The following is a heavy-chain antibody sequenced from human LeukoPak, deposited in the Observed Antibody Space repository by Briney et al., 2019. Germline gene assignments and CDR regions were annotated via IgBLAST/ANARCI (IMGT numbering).Heavy chain of an antibody. J-gene: IGHJ4*02. CDR1: GGSISSYY. Sequence: SETLSLTCTVSGGSISSYYWSWIRQPPGKGLEWIGYIYYGGSTNYNPSLKSRVTISVDTSKNQFSLKLSSVTAADTAVYYCGLGDFGSYYFDYWGQGTLVTVSS. V-gene: IGHV4-59*01. D-gene: IGHD3-10*01. CDR3: GLGDFGSYYFDY. CDR2: IYYGGST.